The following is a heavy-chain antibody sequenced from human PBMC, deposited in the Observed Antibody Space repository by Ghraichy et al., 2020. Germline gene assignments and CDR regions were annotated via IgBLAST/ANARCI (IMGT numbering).Heavy chain of an antibody. D-gene: IGHD3-3*01. CDR3: ARIAFWAADW. Sequence: GGSLRLSCAASGFTFSSYWRRWVRQSPGMGLEWVATIKPDGSEGYYVDSAKGRFTISRDNAKNSLYLQMNSLRAEDTAIYYCARIAFWAADWWGPGPPVTVSS. CDR2: IKPDGSEG. J-gene: IGHJ4*02. V-gene: IGHV3-7*03. CDR1: GFTFSSYW.